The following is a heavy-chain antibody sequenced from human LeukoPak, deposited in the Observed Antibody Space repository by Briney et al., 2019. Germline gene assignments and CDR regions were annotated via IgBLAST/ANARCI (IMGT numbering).Heavy chain of an antibody. Sequence: ASVRVSCKTSGYTFIGYYIHWVRQAPGQGLEWMGWINPNSGATNYAQGFQGRVTMTRDTSISTAYMELRSLISDDTAVYYCATADEYRSEYYFDNWGPGTLVTVSS. CDR1: GYTFIGYY. D-gene: IGHD6-6*01. V-gene: IGHV1-2*02. J-gene: IGHJ4*02. CDR3: ATADEYRSEYYFDN. CDR2: INPNSGAT.